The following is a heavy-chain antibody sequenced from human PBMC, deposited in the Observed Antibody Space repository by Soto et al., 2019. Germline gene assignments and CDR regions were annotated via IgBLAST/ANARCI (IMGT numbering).Heavy chain of an antibody. CDR3: TPGLTYYYDSSGYYFDA. D-gene: IGHD3-22*01. CDR2: IKSKNDGGTT. CDR1: GFTFTNAW. Sequence: EVHLVESGGDLVKPGGSLRLSCAVSGFTFTNAWMNWVRQAPGKGREWVGRIKSKNDGGTTEYAAPVKGRLIITRDDSKNTVYLQMNSLQTDDTGVYYCTPGLTYYYDSSGYYFDAWGQGTRVTVSS. V-gene: IGHV3-15*07. J-gene: IGHJ4*02.